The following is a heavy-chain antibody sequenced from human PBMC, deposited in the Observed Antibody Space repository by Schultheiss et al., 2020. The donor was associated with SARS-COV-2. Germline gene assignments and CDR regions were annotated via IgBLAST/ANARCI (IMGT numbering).Heavy chain of an antibody. V-gene: IGHV1-2*06. CDR1: GYTFTGYY. D-gene: IGHD2-21*01. CDR3: ATRGDLDDYYFYMDV. Sequence: ASVKVSCKASGYTFTGYYMHWVRQAPGQWLEWMGRINPNSGGTNYAQKFQGRVTMTRDTSISTAYMELSRLRSDDTAVYYCATRGDLDDYYFYMDVWGKGTTVTVSS. J-gene: IGHJ6*03. CDR2: INPNSGGT.